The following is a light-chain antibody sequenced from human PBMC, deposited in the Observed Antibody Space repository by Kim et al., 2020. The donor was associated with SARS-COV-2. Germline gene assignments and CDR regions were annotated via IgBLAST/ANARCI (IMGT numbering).Light chain of an antibody. V-gene: IGLV4-69*01. CDR2: LNSDGSH. Sequence: QPVLTQSPSASASLGASVKLTCTLSSGHSSYAIALHQQQPEKGPRYLMKLNSDGSHSKGDGIPDRFSGSSSGAERYLTISSLQSEDEADYYCQTWGTGGVFGGGTQLTVL. CDR1: SGHSSYA. CDR3: QTWGTGGV. J-gene: IGLJ3*02.